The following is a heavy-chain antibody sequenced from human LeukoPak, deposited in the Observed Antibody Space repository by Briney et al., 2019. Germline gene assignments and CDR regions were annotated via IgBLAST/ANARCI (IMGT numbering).Heavy chain of an antibody. V-gene: IGHV3-23*01. J-gene: IGHJ4*02. D-gene: IGHD6-19*01. CDR3: PKQSYASGWNPFDY. Sequence: GGSLRLSCAASGFTFSSYAMSWVRQAPGKGLEWVSTVSGGGITTYYADSAKGRFTISRDNSKNTLYLQMNSLTAEDTAVYYCPKQSYASGWNPFDYWGQGILVTVSS. CDR2: VSGGGITT. CDR1: GFTFSSYA.